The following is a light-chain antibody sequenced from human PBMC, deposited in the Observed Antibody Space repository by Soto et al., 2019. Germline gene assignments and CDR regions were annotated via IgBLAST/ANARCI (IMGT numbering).Light chain of an antibody. CDR2: GNN. V-gene: IGLV1-40*01. CDR3: QSYDSRLSGVV. Sequence: QSALTQPPSVSGVTGQRVTISCTGSNSNIGSNYDVHWYQQLPGSAPKLLIYGNNNRPSGVPDRFSASKSVTSASLAIAGLQADDEADYYCQSYDSRLSGVVFGGGTKVTVL. J-gene: IGLJ3*02. CDR1: NSNIGSNYD.